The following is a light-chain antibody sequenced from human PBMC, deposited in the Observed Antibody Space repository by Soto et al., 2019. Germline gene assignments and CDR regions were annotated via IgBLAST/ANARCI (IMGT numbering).Light chain of an antibody. CDR1: QSVSNNY. J-gene: IGKJ4*01. CDR2: GAS. V-gene: IGKV3-20*01. Sequence: EIVLTQSPGTLSLSPGERATLSCRASQSVSNNYLAWYQQNPGQAPRLLIYGASSRATGIPDRFSGSGSGTDFTLTISRLEPEDFSVYYCQQYCSSPPVTFGGGTRVEIK. CDR3: QQYCSSPPVT.